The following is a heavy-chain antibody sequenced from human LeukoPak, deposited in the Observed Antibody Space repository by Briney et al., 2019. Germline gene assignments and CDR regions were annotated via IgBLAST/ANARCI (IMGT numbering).Heavy chain of an antibody. J-gene: IGHJ4*02. CDR2: IKSKTHGGTT. CDR3: TTWNYDILTGYSI. D-gene: IGHD3-9*01. V-gene: IGHV3-15*01. CDR1: GFSFKNVW. Sequence: GGSLRLSCAASGFSFKNVWMSWVRQAPGKGLEWVGRIKSKTHGGTTDYAAAVKGRFTISRDDSKSTLYLQMNSQKTEDTALYYCTTWNYDILTGYSIWGQGTLVTVSS.